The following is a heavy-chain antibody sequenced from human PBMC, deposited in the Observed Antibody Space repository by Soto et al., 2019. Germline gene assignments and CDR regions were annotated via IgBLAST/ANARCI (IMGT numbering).Heavy chain of an antibody. Sequence: GGSLRLSCAASGFTFSSYAMSWVRQAPGKGLEWVSAISGSGGSTYYADSVKDRFTISRDNSKNTLYLQMNSLRAEDTAVYYCAKDSSCTSWFVKYYFDDWGQGTLVTVSS. V-gene: IGHV3-23*01. CDR2: ISGSGGST. CDR3: AKDSSCTSWFVKYYFDD. D-gene: IGHD2-2*01. J-gene: IGHJ4*02. CDR1: GFTFSSYA.